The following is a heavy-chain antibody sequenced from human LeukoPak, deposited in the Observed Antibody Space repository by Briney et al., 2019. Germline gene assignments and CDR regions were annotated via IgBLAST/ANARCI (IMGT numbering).Heavy chain of an antibody. CDR2: ISGDGVTT. J-gene: IGHJ4*02. CDR3: ARDTYPDERWLQLPTGY. V-gene: IGHV3-43*02. CDR1: GSTFDDYA. D-gene: IGHD5-24*01. Sequence: GGSLRLSCAASGSTFDDYAMHWVRQAPGKGLEWVSLISGDGVTTYYADSVKGRFTISRDNSKNSLYLQMNSLRTEDTALYYCARDTYPDERWLQLPTGYWGQGTLVTVSS.